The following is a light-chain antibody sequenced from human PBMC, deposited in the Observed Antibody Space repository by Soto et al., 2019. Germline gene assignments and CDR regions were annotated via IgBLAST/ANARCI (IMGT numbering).Light chain of an antibody. CDR1: QSVSRH. CDR2: DAS. Sequence: EVGLTQPPSTLSLSPGERATLSCRASQSVSRHLAWYQQKPGQAPRLLILDASDRATGIPARFSGSGAGTDFTLTITSLQSEDFGVYFCQQYKDWPTTFGQGTKVDI. CDR3: QQYKDWPTT. V-gene: IGKV3-11*01. J-gene: IGKJ1*01.